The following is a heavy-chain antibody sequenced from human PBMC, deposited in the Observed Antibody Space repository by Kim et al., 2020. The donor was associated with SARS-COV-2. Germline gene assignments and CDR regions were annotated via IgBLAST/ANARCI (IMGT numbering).Heavy chain of an antibody. V-gene: IGHV3-30*02. CDR3: AKSSSRFLAHPDGFDI. Sequence: ESVEGRFTISRDNSKNTVFLQMESLRVEDTAVYFCAKSSSRFLAHPDGFDIWGQGTKVTVSS. J-gene: IGHJ3*02. D-gene: IGHD3-3*01.